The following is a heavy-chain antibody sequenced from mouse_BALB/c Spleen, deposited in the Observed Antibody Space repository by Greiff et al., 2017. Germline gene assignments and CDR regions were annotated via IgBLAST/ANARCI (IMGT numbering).Heavy chain of an antibody. D-gene: IGHD1-1*01. J-gene: IGHJ4*01. Sequence: VQLQQSGAELVKPGASVKLSCTASGFNIKDTYMHWVKQRPEQGLEWIGRIDPANGNTKYDPKFQGKATITADTSSNTAYLQLSSLTSEDTAVYYCAAYYGSSSYAMDYGGQGTSVTVSS. V-gene: IGHV14-3*02. CDR2: IDPANGNT. CDR3: AAYYGSSSYAMDY. CDR1: GFNIKDTY.